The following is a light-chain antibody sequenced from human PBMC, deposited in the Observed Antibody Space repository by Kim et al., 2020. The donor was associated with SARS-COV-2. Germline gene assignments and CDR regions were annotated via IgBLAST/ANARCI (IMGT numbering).Light chain of an antibody. V-gene: IGKV3-15*01. Sequence: VSPGKRDTLSCRASESVSSNLAWYQQKPRQSPSPLIDGAYTRATGTTAMFSGCVCETEFTLTISSLQSEDFAVYYSQQYDNWLRTFGQGTKVDIK. CDR1: ESVSSN. J-gene: IGKJ1*01. CDR3: QQYDNWLRT. CDR2: GAY.